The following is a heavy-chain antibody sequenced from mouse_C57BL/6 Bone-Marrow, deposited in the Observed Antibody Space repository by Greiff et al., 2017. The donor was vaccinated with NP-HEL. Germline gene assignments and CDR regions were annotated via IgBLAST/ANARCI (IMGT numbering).Heavy chain of an antibody. Sequence: QVQLQQPGTDLVKPGASVKLSCKASGYTFTSYWMPWVKQRPGQGLEWIGTINPSNGDTNYKEKFKSKATLTVDKSSSTAYMQLSSLTSEDSAVYYCASGGRPAMDPWGQGTSVTVSS. CDR3: ASGGRPAMDP. J-gene: IGHJ4*01. CDR1: GYTFTSYW. CDR2: INPSNGDT. V-gene: IGHV1-53*01.